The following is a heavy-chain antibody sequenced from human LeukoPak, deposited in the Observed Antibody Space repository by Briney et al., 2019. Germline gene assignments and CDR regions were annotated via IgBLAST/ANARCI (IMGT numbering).Heavy chain of an antibody. CDR3: ARNAYYYGSSSNNWFDP. CDR2: IFHSGNS. CDR1: GASITTYW. D-gene: IGHD3-10*01. J-gene: IGHJ5*02. V-gene: IGHV4-59*13. Sequence: SETLSLTCTVSGASITTYWWSWIRQPPGKGLEWIGYIFHSGNSNYNPSLKSRVIMSVDTTKNQFSLKLKSVTAADTAIYYCARNAYYYGSSSNNWFDPWGQGTLVTVSS.